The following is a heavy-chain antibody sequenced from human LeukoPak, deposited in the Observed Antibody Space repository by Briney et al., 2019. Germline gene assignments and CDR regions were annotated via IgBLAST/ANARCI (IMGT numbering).Heavy chain of an antibody. CDR2: ISGSGGST. V-gene: IGHV3-23*01. CDR1: GFTFSSYA. Sequence: GGSLRLSCAASGFTFSSYAMSWVRQAPGKGLEWVSAISGSGGSTHYADSVKGRFTISRDNSKNTLYLQMNSLRAEDTAVYYCAKDRVSEWEPIPHYFDYWGQGTLVTVSS. D-gene: IGHD1-26*01. J-gene: IGHJ4*02. CDR3: AKDRVSEWEPIPHYFDY.